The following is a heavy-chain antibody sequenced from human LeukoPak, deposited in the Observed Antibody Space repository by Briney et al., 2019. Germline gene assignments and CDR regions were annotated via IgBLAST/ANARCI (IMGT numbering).Heavy chain of an antibody. V-gene: IGHV1-69*13. Sequence: GASVKVSCKASGGTFSSYAISWVRQAPGQGLEWMGGIIPIFGTANYAQKFQGRVTITADESTSTAYMELSSLRSEDTAVYYCARDRGYCSSTSCYLDYWGQGTLVTVSS. CDR3: ARDRGYCSSTSCYLDY. D-gene: IGHD2-2*01. J-gene: IGHJ4*02. CDR1: GGTFSSYA. CDR2: IIPIFGTA.